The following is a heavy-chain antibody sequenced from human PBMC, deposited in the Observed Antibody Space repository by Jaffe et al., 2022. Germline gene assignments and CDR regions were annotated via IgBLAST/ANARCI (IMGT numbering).Heavy chain of an antibody. CDR2: IYSAATGGNT. D-gene: IGHD3-10*02. CDR1: GFNVTTSY. CDR3: VRKVVLGYYFDY. Sequence: EVQLVESGGMLVQPGGSLRLSCAASGFNVTTSYMGWVRQAPGKGLEWVSVIYSAATGGNTFYVDSVRGRFTISRHNSKNTLYLEMNSLRLEDTAVYFCVRKVVLGYYFDYWGQGSLVTVSS. J-gene: IGHJ4*02. V-gene: IGHV3-53*04.